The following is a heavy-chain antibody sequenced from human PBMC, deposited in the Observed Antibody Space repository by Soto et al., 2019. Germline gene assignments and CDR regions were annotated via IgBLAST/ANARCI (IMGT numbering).Heavy chain of an antibody. D-gene: IGHD2-15*01. V-gene: IGHV1-18*04. J-gene: IGHJ4*02. CDR2: IRPSSGNT. CDR1: DYTFTNYG. CDR3: ARVLGMGSWGGHSDH. Sequence: QVRLVQSGSEVTKPGASVTVSCKASDYTFTNYGIAWVRQAPGQGLEWMGWIRPSSGNTNYAQNVRGRVTMTTDTSTGTAYLELRSLRPDDTAFYYGARVLGMGSWGGHSDHWGQGTLVTVSS.